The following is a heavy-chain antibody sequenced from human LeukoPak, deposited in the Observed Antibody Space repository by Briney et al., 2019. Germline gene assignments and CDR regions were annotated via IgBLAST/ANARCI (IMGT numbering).Heavy chain of an antibody. V-gene: IGHV4-34*01. CDR2: IHPHGIF. CDR3: ARGRDRSKAGDH. Sequence: PSETLSLTCAVYGGSCDDYYCSWIRQPPGKGLEWVGGIHPHGIFYYNSSLMSRVTISIDTSKTQFSLRLTSVTATDTAFYYCARGRDRSKAGDHWGQGSLVTVSS. J-gene: IGHJ4*02. D-gene: IGHD5-24*01. CDR1: GGSCDDYY.